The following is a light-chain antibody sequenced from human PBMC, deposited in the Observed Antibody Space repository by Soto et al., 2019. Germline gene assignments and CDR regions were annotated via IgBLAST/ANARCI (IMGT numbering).Light chain of an antibody. V-gene: IGKV3-20*01. Sequence: EIVLTQSPGTLSLSPGERATLSCRASQSVSSSYLAWYQHKPGQAPRLLIYGASSRATGIPDRLSGSGSGTDFTLTISILEPEDVAVNYWQQYGSSPHTFGQGTKLEIK. CDR1: QSVSSSY. CDR3: QQYGSSPHT. CDR2: GAS. J-gene: IGKJ2*01.